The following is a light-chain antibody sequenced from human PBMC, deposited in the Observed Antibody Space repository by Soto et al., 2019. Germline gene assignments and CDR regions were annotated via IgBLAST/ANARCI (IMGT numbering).Light chain of an antibody. J-gene: IGKJ1*01. CDR2: GAS. CDR3: QQYNNWPRT. Sequence: EIVMTQSPATLSVSPGERAALSCRASQSVSSNLAWYQQKPGQAPGPLIYGASTRATGIPARFSGSGSGTEFTLTISSLQSEDFAVYYCQQYNNWPRTFGQGTKV. CDR1: QSVSSN. V-gene: IGKV3-15*01.